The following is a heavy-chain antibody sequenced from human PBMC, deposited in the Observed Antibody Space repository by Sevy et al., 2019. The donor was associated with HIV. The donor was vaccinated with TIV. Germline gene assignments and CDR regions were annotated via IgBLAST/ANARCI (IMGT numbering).Heavy chain of an antibody. V-gene: IGHV3-33*01. CDR1: GFTFSSYG. D-gene: IGHD6-6*01. CDR3: ARGDSSSRRYYYYGMDV. Sequence: GGSLRLSCAASGFTFSSYGMHWVRQAPGKGLEWVAVIWYDGSNKYYADSVKGRFTSSRDNSKNTLYLQMNSLRAEDTAVYYCARGDSSSRRYYYYGMDVWGQGTTVTVSS. CDR2: IWYDGSNK. J-gene: IGHJ6*02.